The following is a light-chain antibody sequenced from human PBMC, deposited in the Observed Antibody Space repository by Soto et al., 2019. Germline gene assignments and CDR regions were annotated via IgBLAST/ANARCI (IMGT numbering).Light chain of an antibody. CDR1: QSIGIW. Sequence: IQMTQSPSTLSASVGDRVAITCRASQSIGIWLAWYQQKPGKAPRFLIYKASSLESGAPSRFSGSRYGTEITLNISSLQPDDFATYYCQQYNDYSWTFGQGTKVDIK. CDR3: QQYNDYSWT. V-gene: IGKV1-5*03. CDR2: KAS. J-gene: IGKJ1*01.